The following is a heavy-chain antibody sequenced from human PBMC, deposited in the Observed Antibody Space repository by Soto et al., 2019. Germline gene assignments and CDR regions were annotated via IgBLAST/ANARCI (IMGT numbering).Heavy chain of an antibody. Sequence: QVQLVESGGGLVKPGGSLRLSCAASGFTFSDYYMSWIGQALGKGLEWVSYISSSGSTIYYADSVKGRFTISRDNAKNSLYLQMNSLRAEDTAVYYCARIKWNSRDYIWGSYRYPGLGYFDYWGQGTLVTVSS. CDR3: ARIKWNSRDYIWGSYRYPGLGYFDY. J-gene: IGHJ4*02. V-gene: IGHV3-11*01. CDR1: GFTFSDYY. D-gene: IGHD3-16*02. CDR2: ISSSGSTI.